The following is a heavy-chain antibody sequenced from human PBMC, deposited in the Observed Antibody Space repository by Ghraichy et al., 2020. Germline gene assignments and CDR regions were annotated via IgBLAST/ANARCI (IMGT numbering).Heavy chain of an antibody. V-gene: IGHV3-7*03. CDR2: IKQDGSEK. D-gene: IGHD3-9*01. Sequence: GGSLRLSCEASGFTFSSYWMSWVRQAPGKGLEWVANIKQDGSEKYYVDSVKGRFTISRDNGKNSLSLQMSSLRAEDTAVYYCARDYFATTRDAFDIWGQGTMVTVSS. CDR3: ARDYFATTRDAFDI. J-gene: IGHJ3*02. CDR1: GFTFSSYW.